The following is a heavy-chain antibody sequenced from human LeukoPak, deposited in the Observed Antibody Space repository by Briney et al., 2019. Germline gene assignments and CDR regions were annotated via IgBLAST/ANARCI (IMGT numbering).Heavy chain of an antibody. J-gene: IGHJ4*02. V-gene: IGHV1-8*01. CDR3: ARVHRTTGDPPSY. CDR2: MNPNSGNT. D-gene: IGHD7-27*01. Sequence: ASVKVSCKASGYTFTSYDINWVRQATGQGLEWMGWMNPNSGNTGYAQKFQGRVTMTRNTSISTAYMELSSLRSDDTAVYYCARVHRTTGDPPSYWGQGTLVTVSS. CDR1: GYTFTSYD.